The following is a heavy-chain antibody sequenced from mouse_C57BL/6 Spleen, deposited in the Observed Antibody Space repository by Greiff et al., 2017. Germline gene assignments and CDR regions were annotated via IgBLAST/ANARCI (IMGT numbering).Heavy chain of an antibody. CDR2: INPGSGGT. D-gene: IGHD1-1*01. J-gene: IGHJ3*01. CDR1: GYAFTNYL. CDR3: ARSGSTTVVARTY. V-gene: IGHV1-54*01. Sequence: QVQLQQSGAELVRPGTSVKVSCKASGYAFTNYLIEWVKQRPGQGLEWIGVINPGSGGTNYNEKFKGKATLTADKSSSTAYMQLSSLTSEDSAVYFCARSGSTTVVARTYWGQGTLVTVSA.